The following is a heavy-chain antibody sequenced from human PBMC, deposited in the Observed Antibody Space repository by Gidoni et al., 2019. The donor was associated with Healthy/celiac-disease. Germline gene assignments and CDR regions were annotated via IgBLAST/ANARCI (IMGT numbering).Heavy chain of an antibody. CDR3: ARGGRGSQSFDY. Sequence: DVQLVQSGAEVKTPGESLSISCKGSGSSFTSYWISWVRQMPGKGLEWMGRIDPSDSETNYSPSFQGHVTISADKSISNAYLQWSSLKASDTARYYCARGGRGSQSFDYWGQGTLVTVSS. D-gene: IGHD1-26*01. CDR1: GSSFTSYW. CDR2: IDPSDSET. V-gene: IGHV5-10-1*01. J-gene: IGHJ4*02.